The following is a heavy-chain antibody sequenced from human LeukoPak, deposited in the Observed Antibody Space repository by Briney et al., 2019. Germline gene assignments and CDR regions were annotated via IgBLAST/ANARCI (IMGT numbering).Heavy chain of an antibody. J-gene: IGHJ5*02. D-gene: IGHD6-13*01. CDR2: INHSGST. CDR3: ALGIAAAGTRADWFDP. Sequence: SETLSLTCAVYGGSFSGYYCSWIRQPPAKGLEWIGEINHSGSTNYNPSLKSRVTISVDTSKNQFSLKLSSVTAADTAVYYCALGIAAAGTRADWFDPWGQGTLVTVSS. V-gene: IGHV4-34*01. CDR1: GGSFSGYY.